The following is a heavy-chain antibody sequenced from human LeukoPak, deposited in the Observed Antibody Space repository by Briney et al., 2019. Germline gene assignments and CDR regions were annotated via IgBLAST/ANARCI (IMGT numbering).Heavy chain of an antibody. D-gene: IGHD2-2*01. CDR2: IRYDGSNK. CDR3: ARDVLPLSSTSFTVTTPEGFDY. J-gene: IGHJ4*02. V-gene: IGHV3-30*02. Sequence: PGGSLRLSCAASGFTFSSYGMHWVRQAPGKGLEWVAFIRYDGSNKYYADSVKGRFTISRDNAKNSLYLQMNSLRAEDTAVYYCARDVLPLSSTSFTVTTPEGFDYWGQGTLVTVSS. CDR1: GFTFSSYG.